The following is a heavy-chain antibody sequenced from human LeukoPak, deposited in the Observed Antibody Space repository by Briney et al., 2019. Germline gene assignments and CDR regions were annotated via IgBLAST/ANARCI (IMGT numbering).Heavy chain of an antibody. CDR2: INPNGGGT. D-gene: IGHD4-17*01. V-gene: IGHV1-2*06. J-gene: IGHJ4*02. Sequence: ASVKVSCKASGYTFTGYYMHWVRQAPGQGLEWMGRINPNGGGTNYAQKFQGRVTMTRDTSISTAYMELSRLRSDDTAVYYCARDRASKYGDYADYWGQGTLVTVSS. CDR1: GYTFTGYY. CDR3: ARDRASKYGDYADY.